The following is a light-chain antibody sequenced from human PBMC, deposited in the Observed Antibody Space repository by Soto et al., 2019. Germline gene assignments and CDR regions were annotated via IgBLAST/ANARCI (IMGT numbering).Light chain of an antibody. Sequence: QSALTQPRSVSGSPGQSVTISCTGTSSDVGGHNYVSWYQQYPGKPPKLLLSSVSKRPSGVPDRFSGSKSGNTASLTISGLQAEDEADYYCCSYAGSYTYVFGTGTKLTVL. J-gene: IGLJ1*01. CDR1: SSDVGGHNY. CDR3: CSYAGSYTYV. CDR2: SVS. V-gene: IGLV2-11*01.